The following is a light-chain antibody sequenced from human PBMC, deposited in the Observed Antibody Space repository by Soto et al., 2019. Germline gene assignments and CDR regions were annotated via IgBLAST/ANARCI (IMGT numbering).Light chain of an antibody. V-gene: IGKV1-13*02. Sequence: AIQLTQSPSSLSASVGDRVTITCRASQGISSALAWYQQKPGKAPKLLIYDASSLESGVPSRFSGSGSGTDFTLTISSLQPEDFATYYCQQFNSYLHTFGQGTRLEIK. CDR1: QGISSA. J-gene: IGKJ5*01. CDR2: DAS. CDR3: QQFNSYLHT.